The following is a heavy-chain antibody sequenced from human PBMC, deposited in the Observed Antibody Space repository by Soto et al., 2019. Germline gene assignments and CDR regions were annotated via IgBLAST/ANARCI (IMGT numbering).Heavy chain of an antibody. Sequence: GCHRILIKQPPGKGLEWIGYIYYSGSTNYNPSLKSRVTISVDTSKNQFSLKLSSVTAADTVLYYGASSYGSGTFSPYWGNGSLVTV. D-gene: IGHD3-10*01. J-gene: IGHJ4*01. CDR1: GCH. CDR2: IYYSGST. V-gene: IGHV4-61*08. CDR3: ASSYGSGTFSPY.